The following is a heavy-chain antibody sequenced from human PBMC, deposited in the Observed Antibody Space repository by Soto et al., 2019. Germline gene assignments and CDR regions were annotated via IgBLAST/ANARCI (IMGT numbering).Heavy chain of an antibody. J-gene: IGHJ4*02. V-gene: IGHV1-69*01. D-gene: IGHD3-22*01. CDR2: ITPMFGTP. CDR1: GGTFRRYT. CDR3: ARDGTLYDSRAYYYLY. Sequence: QVQLVQSGAEVKKPGSSVKVSCKASGGTFRRYTITWVRQAPRQGHEWMGGITPMFGTPNYAQKFRGRVTITADESTSTAYMELSSLRSEDTAMYFCARDGTLYDSRAYYYLYWGQGTLVTVSS.